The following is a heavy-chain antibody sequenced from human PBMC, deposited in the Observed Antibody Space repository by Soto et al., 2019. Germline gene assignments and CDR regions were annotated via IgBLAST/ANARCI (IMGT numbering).Heavy chain of an antibody. V-gene: IGHV3-23*01. CDR1: TFIFTNYA. Sequence: LSLTCAASTFIFTNYAMSWVRQAPGEGLEWVSAISGSGGTTYYAESVKGRFSISRDNSKNTLYLQLNSLRVEDTAIYYCATISDRGIAAALDFWGQGTLVTAPQ. CDR3: ATISDRGIAAALDF. CDR2: ISGSGGTT. D-gene: IGHD6-13*01. J-gene: IGHJ4*02.